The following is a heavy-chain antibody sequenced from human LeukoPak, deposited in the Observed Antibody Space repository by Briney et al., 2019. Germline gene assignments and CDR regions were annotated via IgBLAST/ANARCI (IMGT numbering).Heavy chain of an antibody. CDR1: GFTFSKYA. D-gene: IGHD2-21*02. CDR3: SSRRILLTAIPDY. V-gene: IGHV3-64D*06. CDR2: ISSSGNST. Sequence: GGSLRLSCSASGFTFSKYAIHWVRQAPGKGLEYVSAISSSGNSTYYADSVEGRFTISRDNSKNTVSLQMSSLRAEDTAVYYCSSRRILLTAIPDYWGQGTLVTVSS. J-gene: IGHJ4*02.